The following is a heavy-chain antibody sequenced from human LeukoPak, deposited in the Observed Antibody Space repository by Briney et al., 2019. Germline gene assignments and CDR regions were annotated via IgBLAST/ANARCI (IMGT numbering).Heavy chain of an antibody. V-gene: IGHV4-38-2*02. J-gene: IGHJ4*02. CDR2: IYRTGST. D-gene: IGHD6-19*01. CDR3: ARGAAYNNDWRVRFDY. Sequence: PSETLSLTCTVSDYSISSGFFWGWVRQSPGKGLEWIGNIYRTGSTNYHPSLKSRVTISVDTSKNQFSLKLSSVTAADTAIYYCARGAAYNNDWRVRFDYWGQGTLVTVSS. CDR1: DYSISSGFF.